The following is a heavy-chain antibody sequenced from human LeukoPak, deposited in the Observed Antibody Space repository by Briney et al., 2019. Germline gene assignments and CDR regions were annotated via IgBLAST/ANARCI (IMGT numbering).Heavy chain of an antibody. D-gene: IGHD4-23*01. CDR2: IYSGGST. Sequence: GGSLRLSCAASGFTVSSNYMSWVRQAPGKGLEWVSVIYSGGSTYYADSVKGRFTISRDNSKNTLYLQMNSLRAEDTAVYYCARESYGNSRYYFDYWGQGTLVTVSS. V-gene: IGHV3-66*01. J-gene: IGHJ4*02. CDR3: ARESYGNSRYYFDY. CDR1: GFTVSSNY.